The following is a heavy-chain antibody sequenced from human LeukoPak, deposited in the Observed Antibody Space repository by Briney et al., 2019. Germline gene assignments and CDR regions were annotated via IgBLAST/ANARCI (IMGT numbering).Heavy chain of an antibody. CDR2: ISGSGGST. CDR3: ASGGVYYDILTGYHPNDY. V-gene: IGHV3-23*01. CDR1: GFTFSSYA. D-gene: IGHD3-9*01. J-gene: IGHJ4*02. Sequence: GGSLRLSCAASGFTFSSYAMSWVRQAPGKGLEWVSAISGSGGSTYYADSVKGRFTISRDNSKNTLYLQMNSLRAEDTAVYYCASGGVYYDILTGYHPNDYWGQGTLATVSS.